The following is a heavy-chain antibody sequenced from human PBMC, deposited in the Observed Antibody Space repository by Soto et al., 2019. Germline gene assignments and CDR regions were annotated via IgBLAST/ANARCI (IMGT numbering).Heavy chain of an antibody. V-gene: IGHV1-69*02. CDR1: GGTFSSYT. D-gene: IGHD6-13*01. Sequence: QVQLVQSGAEVKKPGSSVKVSCKASGGTFSSYTISWVRQAPGQGLEWMGRIIPILGIANYAQKFQGRVTITADKSTSTAYMELSSLRSEDTAVYYCARGGSSSPVPSYYGMDVWGQGTTVTDSS. CDR3: ARGGSSSPVPSYYGMDV. J-gene: IGHJ6*02. CDR2: IIPILGIA.